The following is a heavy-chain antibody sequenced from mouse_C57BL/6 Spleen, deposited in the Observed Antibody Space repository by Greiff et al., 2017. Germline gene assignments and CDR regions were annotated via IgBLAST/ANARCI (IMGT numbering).Heavy chain of an antibody. CDR1: GYTFTSYW. Sequence: VQLQQSGTVLARPGASVKMSCKTSGYTFTSYWMHWVKQRPGQGLEWIGAIYPGNSDTSYNQKFKGKAKLTAVTSASTAYMELSSLTNEDSAVYYCTRGDYGSQEGDYFDYWGQGTTLTVSS. CDR2: IYPGNSDT. D-gene: IGHD1-1*01. J-gene: IGHJ2*01. CDR3: TRGDYGSQEGDYFDY. V-gene: IGHV1-5*01.